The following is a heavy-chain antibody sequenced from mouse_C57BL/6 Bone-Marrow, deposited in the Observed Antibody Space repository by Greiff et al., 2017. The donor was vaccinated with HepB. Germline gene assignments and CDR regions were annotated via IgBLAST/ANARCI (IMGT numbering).Heavy chain of an antibody. CDR2: IDPSDSYT. D-gene: IGHD2-4*01. CDR3: ASGITTDFDY. J-gene: IGHJ2*01. CDR1: GYTFTSYW. V-gene: IGHV1-50*01. Sequence: QVQLQQPGAELVKPGASVKLSCKASGYTFTSYWMQWVKQRPGQGLEWIGEIDPSDSYTNYNQKFKGKATLTVDTSSSTAYMQLSSLTSEDSAVYCWASGITTDFDYWGQGTTLTVSS.